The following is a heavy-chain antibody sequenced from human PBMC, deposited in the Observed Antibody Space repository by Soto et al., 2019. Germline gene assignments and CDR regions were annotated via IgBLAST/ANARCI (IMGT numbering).Heavy chain of an antibody. J-gene: IGHJ4*02. Sequence: SDTLSLTCSFSGTSIRGYYWTWIRQPPGKGLEWIGYVYYTGTTKYNPPLKSRVTISVDTSKNQFSLRLNSVSAADAAVYYCALELASFGSNNFDSWGQGDLVTVS. CDR3: ALELASFGSNNFDS. V-gene: IGHV4-59*01. CDR1: GTSIRGYY. CDR2: VYYTGTT. D-gene: IGHD3-10*01.